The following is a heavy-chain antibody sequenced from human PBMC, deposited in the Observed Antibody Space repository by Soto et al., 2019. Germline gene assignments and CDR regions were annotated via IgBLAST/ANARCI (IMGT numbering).Heavy chain of an antibody. CDR2: ITYNSDTT. V-gene: IGHV3-23*01. CDR1: GFSFSTLA. CDR3: AKDATRTSGWYYFDY. Sequence: LGLSCAASGFSFSTLAMGWVRQAPGKGLEWVSGITYNSDTTHYTDSVKGRFTISRDNSKSMLYLQMNGLRAEDTAVYYCAKDATRTSGWYYFDYWGQGALVTVSS. D-gene: IGHD6-19*01. J-gene: IGHJ4*02.